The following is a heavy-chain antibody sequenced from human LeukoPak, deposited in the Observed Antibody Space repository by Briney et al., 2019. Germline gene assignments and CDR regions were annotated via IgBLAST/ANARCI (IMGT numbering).Heavy chain of an antibody. CDR3: ARQSTTNSRYYGMDV. CDR1: GDSVSSNSVA. Sequence: SQTLSLTCAISGDSVSSNSVAWNWIRQSPSRGLEWLGRTYYRAKWYNDYAVSVQSRINIKPDTSKNQFSLQLNSVTPEDTAEYYCARQSTTNSRYYGMDVWGQGTTVIVSS. J-gene: IGHJ6*02. V-gene: IGHV6-1*01. CDR2: TYYRAKWYN. D-gene: IGHD1-14*01.